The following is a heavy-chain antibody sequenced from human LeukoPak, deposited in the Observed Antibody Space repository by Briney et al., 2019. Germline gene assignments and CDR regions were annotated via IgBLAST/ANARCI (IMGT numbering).Heavy chain of an antibody. CDR2: INPDSGGT. J-gene: IGHJ5*02. CDR3: ARRGSIVAAGTGDWFDP. D-gene: IGHD6-13*01. Sequence: ASVKVSCKASGYMFNGYFMHWVRQAPGQGLEWMGWINPDSGGTNYAQKLQGRVTMTTDTSTSTAYMDLRSLRSDDTAVYYCARRGSIVAAGTGDWFDPWGQGTLVTVSS. V-gene: IGHV1-2*02. CDR1: GYMFNGYF.